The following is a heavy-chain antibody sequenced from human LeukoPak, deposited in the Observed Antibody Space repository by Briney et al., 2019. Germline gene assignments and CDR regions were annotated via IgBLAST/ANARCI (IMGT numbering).Heavy chain of an antibody. CDR2: INWNGGST. V-gene: IGHV3-20*04. Sequence: PGGSLRLSCAASGFTFDDYGMSWVRQAPGKGLEWVSGINWNGGSTGYADSVKGRFTISRDNAKNSLYLQMNSLRAEDTALYYCARGSYDCWLPCFDYWGQGTLVTVSS. D-gene: IGHD2-21*01. CDR1: GFTFDDYG. J-gene: IGHJ4*02. CDR3: ARGSYDCWLPCFDY.